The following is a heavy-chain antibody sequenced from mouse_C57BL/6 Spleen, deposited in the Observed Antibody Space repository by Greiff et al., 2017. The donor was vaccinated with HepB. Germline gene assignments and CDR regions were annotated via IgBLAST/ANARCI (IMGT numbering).Heavy chain of an antibody. CDR2: ISSGSSTI. D-gene: IGHD2-2*01. J-gene: IGHJ4*01. CDR1: GFTFSDYG. CDR3: AIWLRQNYYAMDY. Sequence: EVKLVESGGGLVKPGGSLKLSCAASGFTFSDYGMHWVRQAPEKGLEWVAYISSGSSTIYYADTVKGRFTISRDNAKNTLFLQMTSLRSEDTAMYYCAIWLRQNYYAMDYWGQGTSVTVSS. V-gene: IGHV5-17*01.